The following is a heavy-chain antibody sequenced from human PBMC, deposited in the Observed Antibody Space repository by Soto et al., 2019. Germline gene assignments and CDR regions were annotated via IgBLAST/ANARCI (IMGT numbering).Heavy chain of an antibody. D-gene: IGHD6-19*01. CDR3: AKEGSGYISGWYGYYYYGMDV. CDR1: GFTFSSYA. V-gene: IGHV3-23*01. CDR2: ISGSGGST. J-gene: IGHJ6*02. Sequence: GGSLRLSCAASGFTFSSYAMSWVRQAPGKGLEWVSAISGSGGSTYYADSVKGRFTISRDNSKNTLYLQMNSLRAEDTAVYYCAKEGSGYISGWYGYYYYGMDVWGQGTTVTVSS.